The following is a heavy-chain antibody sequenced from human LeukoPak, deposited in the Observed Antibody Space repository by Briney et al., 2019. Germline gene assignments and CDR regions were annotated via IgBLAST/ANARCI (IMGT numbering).Heavy chain of an antibody. D-gene: IGHD3-10*01. CDR1: GFTFSSYA. CDR2: ISGSGGST. CDR3: AKRVRYGSGNYHFDH. Sequence: GGSLRLSCAASGFTFSSYAMSWVRQAPGKGLEWVSAISGSGGSTYYADSVKGRFTISRDNSKNTLYLQMNSLTAEDTAVYYCAKRVRYGSGNYHFDHWGQGTLVTVSS. V-gene: IGHV3-23*01. J-gene: IGHJ4*02.